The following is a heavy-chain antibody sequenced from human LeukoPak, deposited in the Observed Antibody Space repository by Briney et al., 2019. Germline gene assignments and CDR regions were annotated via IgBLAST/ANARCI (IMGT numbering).Heavy chain of an antibody. D-gene: IGHD3-22*01. V-gene: IGHV4-39*07. CDR2: IYYSGST. Sequence: SETLSLTCTVSGGSISSSSYYWGWIRQPPGKGLEWIGSIYYSGSTYYNPSLKSRVTISVDTSKNQFSLKLSSVTAADTAVYYCAREGGHYYDSSGHLGYWGQGTLVTVSS. J-gene: IGHJ4*02. CDR3: AREGGHYYDSSGHLGY. CDR1: GGSISSSSYY.